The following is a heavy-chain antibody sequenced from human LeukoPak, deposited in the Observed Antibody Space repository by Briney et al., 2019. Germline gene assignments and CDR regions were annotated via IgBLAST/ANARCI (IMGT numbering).Heavy chain of an antibody. Sequence: SQTLSLTCVVSGDSVSSKNGAWNWIRQSPSRGLEWLGRTYYRSKWYNDYAESMEGRMTISQDTSKNQYSLHLSSVTPDDTAVYYCARDFGTTGWHTFDYWGQGTLVTVSS. V-gene: IGHV6-1*01. CDR2: TYYRSKWYN. D-gene: IGHD6-19*01. CDR1: GDSVSSKNGA. J-gene: IGHJ4*02. CDR3: ARDFGTTGWHTFDY.